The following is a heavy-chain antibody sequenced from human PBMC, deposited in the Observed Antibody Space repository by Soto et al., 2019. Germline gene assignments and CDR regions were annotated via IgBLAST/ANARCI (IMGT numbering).Heavy chain of an antibody. D-gene: IGHD6-13*01. CDR3: ARDSSSWTFDP. V-gene: IGHV4-61*01. J-gene: IGHJ5*02. CDR2: IYYSGST. CDR1: GGSVSSGSYY. Sequence: SLTCTVSGGSVSSGSYYWSWIRQPPGKGLEWIGYIYYSGSTNYNPSLKSRVTISVDTSKNQFSLKLSSVTAADTAVYYCARDSSSWTFDPWGQGTLVTVSS.